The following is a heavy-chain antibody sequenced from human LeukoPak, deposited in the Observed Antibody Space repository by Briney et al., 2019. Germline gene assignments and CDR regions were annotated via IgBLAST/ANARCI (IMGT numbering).Heavy chain of an antibody. D-gene: IGHD2-8*01. CDR2: INHSGST. J-gene: IGHJ4*02. Sequence: SETLSLTCTVSGDSLSSHYWSWIRQPPGKGLEWIGEINHSGSTNYNPSLKSRVTISVDTSKNQFSLKLSSVTAADTAVYYCARGGGNGHKIIKEYYFDYWGQGTLVTVSS. CDR3: ARGGGNGHKIIKEYYFDY. V-gene: IGHV4-34*01. CDR1: GDSLSSHY.